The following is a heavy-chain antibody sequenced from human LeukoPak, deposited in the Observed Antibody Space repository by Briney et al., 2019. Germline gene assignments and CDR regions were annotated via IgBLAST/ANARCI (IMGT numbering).Heavy chain of an antibody. V-gene: IGHV4-4*07. CDR1: GGSISSYY. CDR2: IYTSGST. J-gene: IGHJ4*02. Sequence: PSETLSLTCTVSGGSISSYYWSWIRQPAGKGLEWIGRIYTSGSTNYNPSLKSRVTMSVDTSKNQFSLKLSSVTAADTAVYYCARGLEYYDSSGYYSLFDYWGQGTLVAVSS. CDR3: ARGLEYYDSSGYYSLFDY. D-gene: IGHD3-22*01.